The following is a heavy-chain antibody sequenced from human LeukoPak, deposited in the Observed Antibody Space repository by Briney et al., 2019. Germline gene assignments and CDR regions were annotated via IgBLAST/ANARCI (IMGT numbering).Heavy chain of an antibody. V-gene: IGHV1-2*02. CDR2: INTNTGGT. D-gene: IGHD5-12*01. CDR3: VRDLATIAGIAWHYFEN. Sequence: QAPGQGVEWMGWINTNTGGTDYVQKFQERMAISTYRYNSTVYMEMRRVKSDDTALYYCVRDLATIAGIAWHYFENWGQGTLVTVS. J-gene: IGHJ4*02.